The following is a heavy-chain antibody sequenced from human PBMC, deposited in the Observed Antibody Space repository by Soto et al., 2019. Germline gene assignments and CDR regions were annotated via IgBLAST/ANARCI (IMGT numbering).Heavy chain of an antibody. CDR2: IYYSGST. J-gene: IGHJ5*02. Sequence: QVQLQESGPGLVKPSQTLSLTCTVSGGSISSGGYYWSWIRQHPGKGLEWIGYIYYSGSTYYNPSLKSRVTISVDTSKNQFSLKLSSVTAADTAVYYCARERMVRGVIIIGNWFDPWGQGTLVTVSS. V-gene: IGHV4-31*03. CDR1: GGSISSGGYY. D-gene: IGHD3-10*01. CDR3: ARERMVRGVIIIGNWFDP.